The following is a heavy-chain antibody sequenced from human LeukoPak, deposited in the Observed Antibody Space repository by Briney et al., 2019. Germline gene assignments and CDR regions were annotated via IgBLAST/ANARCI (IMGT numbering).Heavy chain of an antibody. V-gene: IGHV3-66*02. J-gene: IGHJ4*02. Sequence: RGSLRHSCAASGFTPSSNYMSWVRQAPGKGLEWVSVIYSGGSTYYADSVKGRFTIPRDNSKNKLYLQMNSLRAEYTAVYYCAGDLGGYSGYDSEYWGQGTLVTVSS. D-gene: IGHD5-12*01. CDR2: IYSGGST. CDR3: AGDLGGYSGYDSEY. CDR1: GFTPSSNY.